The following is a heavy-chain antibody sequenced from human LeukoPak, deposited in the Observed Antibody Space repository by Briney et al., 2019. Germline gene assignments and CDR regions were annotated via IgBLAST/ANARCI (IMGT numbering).Heavy chain of an antibody. Sequence: PSQTLSLTCAVSGDSISYESYYWTWLRQAPGKGAEWVGNIYRGRTRLNPSLTSRVAISVDMSKNQFSLKLSSVTAADTAVYYCARDLSAPLWFGELLGHRDYGMDVWGQGTTVTVSS. CDR3: ARDLSAPLWFGELLGHRDYGMDV. J-gene: IGHJ6*02. V-gene: IGHV4-30-2*01. CDR2: IYRGRT. D-gene: IGHD3-10*01. CDR1: GDSISYESYY.